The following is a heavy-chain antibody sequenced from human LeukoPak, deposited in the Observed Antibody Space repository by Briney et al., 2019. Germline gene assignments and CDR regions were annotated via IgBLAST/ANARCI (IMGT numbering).Heavy chain of an antibody. CDR2: INPNSGGT. CDR1: GYTFTGYY. V-gene: IGHV1-2*06. Sequence: ASVKVSCKASGYTFTGYYMHWVRQAPGQGLEWMGRINPNSGGTNYAQKFQGRVTVTRDTSISTAYMELSRLRSDDTAVYYCARVGSGSYSARDYWGQGTLVTVSS. J-gene: IGHJ4*02. D-gene: IGHD1-26*01. CDR3: ARVGSGSYSARDY.